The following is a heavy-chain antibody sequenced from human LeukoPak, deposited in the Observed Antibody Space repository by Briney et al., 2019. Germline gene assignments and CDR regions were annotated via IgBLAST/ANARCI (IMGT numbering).Heavy chain of an antibody. V-gene: IGHV5-51*01. D-gene: IGHD4-23*01. CDR2: IYPGDSDT. CDR3: ARRVVNNRNWYFDL. J-gene: IGHJ2*01. CDR1: GYILTNNW. Sequence: GESLKISCKVSGYILTNNWIGWVRQVPGKGLEWMGLIYPGDSDTRYSPSFQGQVTISADKSINTAYLQWSSLKASDTAMYYCARRVVNNRNWYFDLWGRGTLVTVSS.